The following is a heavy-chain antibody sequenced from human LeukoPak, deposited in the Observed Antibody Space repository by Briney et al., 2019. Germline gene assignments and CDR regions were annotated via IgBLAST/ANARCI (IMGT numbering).Heavy chain of an antibody. CDR1: GFTFSSYA. D-gene: IGHD5-12*01. Sequence: GGSLRPSCAASGFTFSSYAMSWIRQAPGKGLEWVSSIFGSGAGTHYADSVKGRFTISRDNAKNTLFLQMNSLRAEDTAVYYCTRGYVGIDYWGQGTLVTVSS. J-gene: IGHJ4*02. V-gene: IGHV3-23*01. CDR3: TRGYVGIDY. CDR2: IFGSGAGT.